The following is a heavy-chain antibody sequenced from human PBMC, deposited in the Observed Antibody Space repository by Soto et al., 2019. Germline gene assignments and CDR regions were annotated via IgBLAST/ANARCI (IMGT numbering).Heavy chain of an antibody. D-gene: IGHD3-10*01. Sequence: EVHLVESGGGLVQPGGPLRLSCAASGFTFSSYWMHWVRQGPGKGLVWVARINRDGSSTNYADSVKGRFTISRDNAKNMLYLKMNRRRAEETALYYGARGSGVADLWGQGTMVTVSS. V-gene: IGHV3-74*02. CDR1: GFTFSSYW. CDR2: INRDGSST. J-gene: IGHJ3*01. CDR3: ARGSGVADL.